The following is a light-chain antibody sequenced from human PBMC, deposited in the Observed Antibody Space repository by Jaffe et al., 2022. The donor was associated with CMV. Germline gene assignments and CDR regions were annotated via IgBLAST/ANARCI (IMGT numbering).Light chain of an antibody. CDR1: QDISNY. V-gene: IGKV1-33*01. J-gene: IGKJ1*01. CDR3: QQSAKRT. Sequence: DIQMTQSPSSLSASVGDRVTITCQASQDISNYLNWYQQKPGKAPKLLIYDASNLETGVPSRFSGSGSGTDFTFTISSLQPEDIATYYCQQSAKRTFGQGTKVEIK. CDR2: DAS.